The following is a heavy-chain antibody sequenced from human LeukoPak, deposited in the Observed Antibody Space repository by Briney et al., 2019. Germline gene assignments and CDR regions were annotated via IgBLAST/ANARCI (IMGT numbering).Heavy chain of an antibody. CDR2: ISTNGVNT. J-gene: IGHJ4*02. D-gene: IGHD6-6*01. CDR3: AKGSAAARPYYFDS. V-gene: IGHV3-23*01. Sequence: GESLRLSCAASGFTFSTYSMNWVRQAQGKELEWISAISTNGVNTYYADSVKGRYTISRDNSRHTLSLQMNGLRADDTAVYYCAKGSAAARPYYFDSWGRGTLVAVSS. CDR1: GFTFSTYS.